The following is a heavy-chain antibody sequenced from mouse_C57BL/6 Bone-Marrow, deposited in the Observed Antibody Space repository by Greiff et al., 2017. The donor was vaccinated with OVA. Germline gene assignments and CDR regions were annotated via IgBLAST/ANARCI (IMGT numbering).Heavy chain of an antibody. Sequence: DVHLVASEGGLVQPGSSMKLSCTASGFTFSDYYMAWVRQVPEKGLEWVANINYDGSSTYYLDSLKSRFIISRDNAKNILYLQMSSRKSEDTATYYCAREEENYDYFDYGGQGTTRTVSS. J-gene: IGHJ2*01. CDR1: GFTFSDYY. V-gene: IGHV5-16*01. CDR2: INYDGSST. CDR3: AREEENYDYFDY. D-gene: IGHD2-4*01.